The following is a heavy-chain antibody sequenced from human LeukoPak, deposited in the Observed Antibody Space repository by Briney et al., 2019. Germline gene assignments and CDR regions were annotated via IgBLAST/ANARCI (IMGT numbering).Heavy chain of an antibody. CDR3: ARDGGYCSGGSCYFGPRNWFDP. Sequence: GASVKVSCKASGYTFTAYYMHWVRQAPGQGLEWMGWISPNNGGTEYAQKFQGRVTMTRDMSTSTVYMELSSLRSEDTAVYYCARDGGYCSGGSCYFGPRNWFDPWGQGTLVTVSS. CDR1: GYTFTAYY. J-gene: IGHJ5*02. CDR2: ISPNNGGT. V-gene: IGHV1-2*02. D-gene: IGHD2-15*01.